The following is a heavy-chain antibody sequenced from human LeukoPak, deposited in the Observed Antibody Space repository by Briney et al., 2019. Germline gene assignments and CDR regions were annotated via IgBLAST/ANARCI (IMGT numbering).Heavy chain of an antibody. CDR2: ISSSGSTI. D-gene: IGHD2/OR15-2a*01. CDR3: ARDSTTYGMDV. Sequence: SGGSLRLSCAASGFTFSDYYMSWIRQAPGKGLEWVSYISSSGSTIYYADSVKGRSTISRHNSKNTLYLQMNSLRAEDTAVYYCARDSTTYGMDVWGQGTTVTVSS. V-gene: IGHV3-11*01. J-gene: IGHJ6*02. CDR1: GFTFSDYY.